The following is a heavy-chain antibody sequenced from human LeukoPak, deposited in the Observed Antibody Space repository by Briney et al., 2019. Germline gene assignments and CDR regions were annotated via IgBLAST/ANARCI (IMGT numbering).Heavy chain of an antibody. Sequence: QPGGSLRLSCAASGFTFSNYWMSWVRQAPGKGLEWVAKIKQDGSEKYYVDSVKGRFTISRDNAKNSLYLQMNSLRAEDTAVYYCARDLAVPVPYRLYYYYGMDVWGQGTTVTVSS. CDR2: IKQDGSEK. J-gene: IGHJ6*02. CDR3: ARDLAVPVPYRLYYYYGMDV. V-gene: IGHV3-7*01. D-gene: IGHD2-2*01. CDR1: GFTFSNYW.